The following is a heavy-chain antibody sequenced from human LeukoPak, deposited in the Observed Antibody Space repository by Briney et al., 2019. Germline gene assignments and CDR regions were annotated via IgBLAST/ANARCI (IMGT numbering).Heavy chain of an antibody. V-gene: IGHV4-34*01. Sequence: PSETLSLTCAVYGGSFSGYYWSWIRQPPGKGLEWIGEINHSGSTNYNPSLKSRVTISVDTSKNQFSLKLSSVTAADTAVYYCARGIKLGPTPFAYGGRGPRVPVSS. CDR3: ARGIKLGPTPFAY. D-gene: IGHD5-18*01. CDR2: INHSGST. J-gene: IGHJ4*02. CDR1: GGSFSGYY.